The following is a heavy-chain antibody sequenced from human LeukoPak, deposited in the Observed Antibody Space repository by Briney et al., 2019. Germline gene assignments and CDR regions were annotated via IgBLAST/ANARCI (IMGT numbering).Heavy chain of an antibody. CDR1: GFTFSSYA. V-gene: IGHV3-33*01. CDR3: ARDRLTTVTTFHFDY. J-gene: IGHJ4*02. Sequence: GGSLRLSCAASGFTFSSYAMHWVRQAPGKGLEGVAVIWSDTTNKYYADSVKGRFTISRDNSKNTLYLQMSSLRAEDTAMYYCARDRLTTVTTFHFDYWGQGTLVTVSS. CDR2: IWSDTTNK. D-gene: IGHD4-17*01.